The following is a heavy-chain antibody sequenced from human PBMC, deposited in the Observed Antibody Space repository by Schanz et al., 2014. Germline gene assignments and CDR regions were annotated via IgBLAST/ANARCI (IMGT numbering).Heavy chain of an antibody. V-gene: IGHV4-59*02. Sequence: QVQLQESGPGLVKSSETLSLTCTVSGGSVSTYYWHWIRQPPGKGLEWIGYIHYSGNTNYNPSLKSRVTISLDPSKNQFSLKVNSVTAADTAAYYCAREYSSFDYWGQGTLVTVSS. D-gene: IGHD6-19*01. CDR2: IHYSGNT. CDR1: GGSVSTYY. J-gene: IGHJ4*02. CDR3: AREYSSFDY.